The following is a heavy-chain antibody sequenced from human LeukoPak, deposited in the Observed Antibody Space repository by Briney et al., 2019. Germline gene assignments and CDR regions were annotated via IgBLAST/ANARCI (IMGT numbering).Heavy chain of an antibody. Sequence: ASVKVSCKASGYTFTGYYMHWVRQAPGQGLEWMGWINPNSGGTNYAQKFQGRVTMTRDTSISTAYMELSRLRSDDTAVYYCAGDLYCSSTSCTNWFDPWGQGTLVTVSS. CDR3: AGDLYCSSTSCTNWFDP. CDR1: GYTFTGYY. J-gene: IGHJ5*02. V-gene: IGHV1-2*02. D-gene: IGHD2-2*01. CDR2: INPNSGGT.